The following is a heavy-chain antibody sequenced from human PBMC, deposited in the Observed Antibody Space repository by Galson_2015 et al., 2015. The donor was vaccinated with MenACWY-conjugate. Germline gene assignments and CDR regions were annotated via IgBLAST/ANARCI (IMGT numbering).Heavy chain of an antibody. CDR1: GGSISSSDFY. Sequence: SEILSLTCTVSGGSISSSDFYCVWIRQSPAKGLEWIGNIHYTGGTYFHPSFKTRVITSVDTSQNQFSLKLTSVTAADTAVYYCSRRRHRDIGAGFDIWGQGTMVTVSS. V-gene: IGHV4-39*01. CDR3: SRRRHRDIGAGFDI. CDR2: IHYTGGT. J-gene: IGHJ3*02. D-gene: IGHD2-15*01.